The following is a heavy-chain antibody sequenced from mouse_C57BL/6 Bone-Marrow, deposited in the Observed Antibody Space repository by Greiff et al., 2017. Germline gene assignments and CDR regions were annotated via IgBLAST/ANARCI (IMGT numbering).Heavy chain of an antibody. Sequence: QVQLKQPGAELVKPGASVKLSCKASGYTFTSYWMQWVKQRPGQGLEWIGEIDPSDSYTNYNQKFKGKATLTVDTSSSTAYMQLSSLTSEDSAVYYGAREGDYYGSSIYCYFDVGGTGTTVTVSS. D-gene: IGHD1-1*01. CDR3: AREGDYYGSSIYCYFDV. V-gene: IGHV1-50*01. CDR1: GYTFTSYW. J-gene: IGHJ1*03. CDR2: IDPSDSYT.